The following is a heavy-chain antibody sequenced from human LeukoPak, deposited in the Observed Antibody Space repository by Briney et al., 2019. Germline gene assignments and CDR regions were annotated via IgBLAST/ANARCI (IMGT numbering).Heavy chain of an antibody. CDR2: MNPNSGNT. Sequence: ASVKVSCKASGYTFTSYDINWVRQATGQGLEWMGWMNPNSGNTGYAQKFQGRVTMTTDTSTSTAYMELRSLRSDDTAVYYCARFSIAAAGLGWFDPWGQGTLVTVSS. CDR3: ARFSIAAAGLGWFDP. V-gene: IGHV1-8*02. D-gene: IGHD6-13*01. J-gene: IGHJ5*02. CDR1: GYTFTSYD.